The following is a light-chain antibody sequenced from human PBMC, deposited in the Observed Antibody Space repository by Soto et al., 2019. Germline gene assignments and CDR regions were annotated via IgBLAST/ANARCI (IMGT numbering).Light chain of an antibody. V-gene: IGKV3-20*01. CDR3: QQYGFSLIA. CDR2: GAS. Sequence: EIVLTQSPGTLSLSPGERATLSCRASQTVSTSYLAWYQQKPGQAPRLLIYGASSRDTGIPDRFSGSGSGTDYTLTISRLEPEDFAVYYCQQYGFSLIAFGGGTKVEI. J-gene: IGKJ4*01. CDR1: QTVSTSY.